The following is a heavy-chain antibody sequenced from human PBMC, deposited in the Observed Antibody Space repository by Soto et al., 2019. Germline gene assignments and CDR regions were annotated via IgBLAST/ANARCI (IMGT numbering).Heavy chain of an antibody. CDR1: GYTFTSYD. V-gene: IGHV1-8*01. Sequence: QVQLVQSGAEVKKPGASVKVSCKASGYTFTSYDINWVRQATGQGLEWMGWMNPNSGNTGYAQKSRGRVTRTRNTSISKAYMERSSLRSGDTAVYYCGGGAGGRGSGSSNWFDPWGQGTLVTVSS. J-gene: IGHJ5*02. CDR3: GGGAGGRGSGSSNWFDP. D-gene: IGHD3-10*01. CDR2: MNPNSGNT.